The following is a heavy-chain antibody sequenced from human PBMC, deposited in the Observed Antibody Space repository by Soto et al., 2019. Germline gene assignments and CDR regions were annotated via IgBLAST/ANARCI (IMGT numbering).Heavy chain of an antibody. D-gene: IGHD5-18*01. CDR2: IYPGDSDT. CDR1: GYSFTSYW. J-gene: IGHJ4*02. CDR3: ARDDDSAMALNFDY. Sequence: GESLKISCKGSGYSFTSYWIGWVRQMPGKGLEWMGIIYPGDSDTRYSPSFQGQVTISADKAISTAYLQWSSLKASDTAVYYCARDDDSAMALNFDYWGQGTLVTVSS. V-gene: IGHV5-51*01.